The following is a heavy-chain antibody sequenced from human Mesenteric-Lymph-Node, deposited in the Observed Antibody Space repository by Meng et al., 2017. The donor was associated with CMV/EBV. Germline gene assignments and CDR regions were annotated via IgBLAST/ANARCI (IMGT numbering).Heavy chain of an antibody. CDR3: ARSLGQ. CDR2: ISSDGSST. CDR1: GFIFSNYW. Sequence: GESLKISCAASGFIFSNYWMHWVRQAPGKGLVWVSRISSDGSSTNYADSVKGRFTISRDNSKNTLYLQMNSLRAEDTAVYYCARSLGQWGQGTLVTVSS. V-gene: IGHV3-74*01. J-gene: IGHJ4*02.